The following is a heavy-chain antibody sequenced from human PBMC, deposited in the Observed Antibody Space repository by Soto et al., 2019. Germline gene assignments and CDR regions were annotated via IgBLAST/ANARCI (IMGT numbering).Heavy chain of an antibody. CDR2: LCHDGSIA. Sequence: PGGSLRLSCASSGVSLSDHSLHWVRQAPGKGLVWLSRLCHDGSIAIYSGSVKGRFSISRDNAKTSLYLQMDRLRVDDTAVYYCVRGSTSFDSWGQGTVVTVSS. J-gene: IGHJ4*02. D-gene: IGHD2-2*01. V-gene: IGHV3-74*01. CDR1: GVSLSDHS. CDR3: VRGSTSFDS.